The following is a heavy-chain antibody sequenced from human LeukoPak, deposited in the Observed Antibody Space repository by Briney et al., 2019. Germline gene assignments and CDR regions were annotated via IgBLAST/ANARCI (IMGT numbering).Heavy chain of an antibody. D-gene: IGHD3-3*01. CDR3: ATLSYDVWTGINWFDP. J-gene: IGHJ5*02. V-gene: IGHV3-23*01. CDR1: GFIFSSYA. CDR2: IRTSGDT. Sequence: GGSLRLPCAASGFIFSSYAISWVRQAPGKGLEWFSGIRTSGDTFYADSVKGRFTISRDISKNTVYLQMNSLRAEDSAVYYCATLSYDVWTGINWFDPWGQGTLVTVSS.